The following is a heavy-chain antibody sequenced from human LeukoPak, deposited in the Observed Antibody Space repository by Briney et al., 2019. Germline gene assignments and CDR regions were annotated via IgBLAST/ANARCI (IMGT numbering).Heavy chain of an antibody. CDR2: IIPIFGTA. D-gene: IGHD2-2*01. CDR1: GGTFSSYA. V-gene: IGHV1-69*13. Sequence: SVKVSCKASGGTFSSYAISWVRQAPGQGLEWMGGIIPIFGTANYAQKFQGRVTITADESTSTAYMELSSLRSEDTAVYYCARGASAALDPPYYYYMDVWGKGTTVTVSS. CDR3: ARGASAALDPPYYYYMDV. J-gene: IGHJ6*03.